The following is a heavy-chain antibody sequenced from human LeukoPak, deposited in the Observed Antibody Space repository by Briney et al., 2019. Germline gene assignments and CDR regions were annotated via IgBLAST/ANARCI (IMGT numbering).Heavy chain of an antibody. CDR3: ARLNGYYFDY. D-gene: IGHD3-16*01. J-gene: IGHJ4*02. CDR1: GFTFSSYA. V-gene: IGHV3-30*14. CDR2: ISYDGSNK. Sequence: GGSLRLSCAASGFTFSSYAMHWVRQAPGKGLEWVAVISYDGSNKYYADSVKGRFTISRGNSKNTLYLQMNSLRAEDTAVYYCARLNGYYFDYWGQGTLVTVSS.